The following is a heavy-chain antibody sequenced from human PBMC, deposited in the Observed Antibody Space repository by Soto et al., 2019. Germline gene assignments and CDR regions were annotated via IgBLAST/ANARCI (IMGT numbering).Heavy chain of an antibody. J-gene: IGHJ5*02. CDR1: GFTFSSYA. CDR2: ISGSGGST. Sequence: LRLSCAASGFTFSSYAMSWVRQAPGKGLEWVSAISGSGGSTYYADSVKGRFTISRDNSKNTLYLQMNSLGAEDTAVYYCAKASYSLNSWYWFDPWGQGTLVTVSS. CDR3: AKASYSLNSWYWFDP. D-gene: IGHD6-13*01. V-gene: IGHV3-23*01.